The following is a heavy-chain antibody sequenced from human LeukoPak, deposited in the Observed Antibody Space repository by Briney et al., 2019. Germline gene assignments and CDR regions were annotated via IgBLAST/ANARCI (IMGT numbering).Heavy chain of an antibody. Sequence: GASVKVSCKASGGTXSSYAISGVRQAPGQGLEWMGGIILIFGTANYAQKFQGRVTITADESTSTAYMELSSLRSEDTAVYYCARATIPNYYGSGSYFDYWGQGTLVTVSS. CDR2: IILIFGTA. D-gene: IGHD3-10*01. CDR3: ARATIPNYYGSGSYFDY. J-gene: IGHJ4*02. CDR1: GGTXSSYA. V-gene: IGHV1-69*13.